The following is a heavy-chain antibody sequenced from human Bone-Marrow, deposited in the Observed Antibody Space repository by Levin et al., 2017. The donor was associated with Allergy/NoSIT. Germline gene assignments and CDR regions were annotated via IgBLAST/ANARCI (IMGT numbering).Heavy chain of an antibody. CDR2: ISWNSGSI. CDR3: PAVGYYYYYGMDV. CDR1: GFTFDDYA. V-gene: IGHV3-9*01. D-gene: IGHD1-26*01. J-gene: IGHJ6*02. Sequence: GKSLKISCAASGFTFDDYAMHWVRQAPGKGLEWVSGISWNSGSIGYADSVKGRFTISRDNAKNSLYLQMNSLRAEDTALYYFPAVGYYYYYGMDVWGQGTTVTVSS.